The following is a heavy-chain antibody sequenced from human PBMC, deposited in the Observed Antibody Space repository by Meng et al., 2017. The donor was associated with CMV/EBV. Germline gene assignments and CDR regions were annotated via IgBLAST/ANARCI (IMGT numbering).Heavy chain of an antibody. CDR1: GGSFSGYY. J-gene: IGHJ3*02. V-gene: IGHV4-34*01. CDR3: ARGRGWRAVYYYRGGSAPGDAFDI. D-gene: IGHD3-10*01. CDR2: INHSGST. Sequence: SQTRSLTCAVYGGSFSGYYWSWIRQPPGKGLEWIGEINHSGSTNYNPSLKSRVTISVDTSKNQFSLKLSSVTAADTAVYYCARGRGWRAVYYYRGGSAPGDAFDIWGQGTMVTVSS.